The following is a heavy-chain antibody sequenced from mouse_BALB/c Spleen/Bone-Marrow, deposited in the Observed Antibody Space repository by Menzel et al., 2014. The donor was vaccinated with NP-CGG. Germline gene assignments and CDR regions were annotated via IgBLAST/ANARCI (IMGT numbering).Heavy chain of an antibody. J-gene: IGHJ1*01. CDR1: GFTFSTYA. D-gene: IGHD2-1*01. CDR3: ARRYGNYGNFDV. V-gene: IGHV5-9-3*01. Sequence: EVHLVESGGGLVKPGGSLKLSCAASGFTFSTYAMSWVRQTPEKRLEWVATISRGGSYIYYPDNVKGRFTISRDNAKNTLYLQMSSLGSEDTAIYYCARRYGNYGNFDVWGAGTTVTVSS. CDR2: ISRGGSYI.